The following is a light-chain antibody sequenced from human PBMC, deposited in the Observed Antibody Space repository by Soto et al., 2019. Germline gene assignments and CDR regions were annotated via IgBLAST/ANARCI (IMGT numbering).Light chain of an antibody. CDR2: DAS. Sequence: EIVLTQSPATLSLSPGERATLSCRASQSVSSYLAWYQQKPGQAPSLLIYDASNRATGIPARFSGSVSGTDFTLTISSLAPEDFAVYYCQQRSNWLTFGGGNKVEIK. CDR1: QSVSSY. J-gene: IGKJ4*01. CDR3: QQRSNWLT. V-gene: IGKV3-11*01.